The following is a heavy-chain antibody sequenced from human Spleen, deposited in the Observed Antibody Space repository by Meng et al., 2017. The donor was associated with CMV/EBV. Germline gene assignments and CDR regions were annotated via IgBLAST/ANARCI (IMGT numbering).Heavy chain of an antibody. CDR1: VRSSVYY. J-gene: IGHJ4*02. Sequence: VRSSVYYWNWIRQLPGKGLEWIGYTYLSGSTYYNPSLESRVAMSMDTSKNQFSLRLSSVTAADTAVYYCARGPGCTSAKCYMEFDHWGQGTLVTVSS. CDR2: TYLSGST. V-gene: IGHV4-31*02. D-gene: IGHD2-2*02. CDR3: ARGPGCTSAKCYMEFDH.